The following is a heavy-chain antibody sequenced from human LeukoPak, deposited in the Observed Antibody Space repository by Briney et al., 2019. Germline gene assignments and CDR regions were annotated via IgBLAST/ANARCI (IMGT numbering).Heavy chain of an antibody. CDR1: GFTFDDYA. J-gene: IGHJ4*02. CDR2: ISWNSGSI. Sequence: GRSLRLSCAASGFTFDDYAMHWVRQAPGKGLEWVSGISWNSGSIGYADSVKGRFTISRDNAKNSLYLQMNSLRAEDTAVYYCARDRHIAAAGYYFDYWGQGTLVTVSS. V-gene: IGHV3-9*01. CDR3: ARDRHIAAAGYYFDY. D-gene: IGHD6-25*01.